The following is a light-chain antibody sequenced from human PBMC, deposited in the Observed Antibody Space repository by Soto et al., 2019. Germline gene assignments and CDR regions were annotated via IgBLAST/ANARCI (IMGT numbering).Light chain of an antibody. CDR3: QQYGSARPDT. J-gene: IGKJ2*01. Sequence: EIVLTQSPGTLSLSPGERATLSCRASQSVSSNYLAWYQQKPGQAPRLLIYSASSRATGIPDRFSGSGSGTDFTLTISRLEPEDFAFYYCQQYGSARPDTFGQGTKLEIK. CDR1: QSVSSNY. CDR2: SAS. V-gene: IGKV3-20*01.